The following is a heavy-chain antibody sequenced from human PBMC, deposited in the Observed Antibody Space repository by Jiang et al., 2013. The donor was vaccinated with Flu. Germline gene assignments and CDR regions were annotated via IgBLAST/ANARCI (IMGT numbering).Heavy chain of an antibody. CDR1: GFTFSSYA. Sequence: QLVESGGGVVQPGSSLRLSCAASGFTFSSYAMHWVRQAPGKGLEWVAVIWYDGSNEYYGDSVKGRFTISRDNSKNTLYLQMNILRAEDTAVYYCAKTNGSGNYLIDYWGQGILVTVSS. J-gene: IGHJ4*02. CDR2: IWYDGSNE. V-gene: IGHV3-33*06. CDR3: AKTNGSGNYLIDY. D-gene: IGHD3-10*01.